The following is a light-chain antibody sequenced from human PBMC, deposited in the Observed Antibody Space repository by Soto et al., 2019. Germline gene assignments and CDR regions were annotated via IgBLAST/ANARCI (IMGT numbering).Light chain of an antibody. V-gene: IGLV2-11*01. CDR2: DVS. CDR3: CSYAGTPEV. Sequence: QSALTQPRSVSGSPGQSVTISCTGTSSDVGGYNYVSWYQQHPGKAPKLMIYDVSKRPSGVPDRFSGSKSGNTASLTISGLQAEDEADYYCCSYAGTPEVFGTRTKVT. CDR1: SSDVGGYNY. J-gene: IGLJ1*01.